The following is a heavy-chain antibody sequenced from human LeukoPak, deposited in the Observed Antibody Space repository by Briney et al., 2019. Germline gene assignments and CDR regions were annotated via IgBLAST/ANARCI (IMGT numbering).Heavy chain of an antibody. D-gene: IGHD3-22*01. Sequence: GRSLRLSCAASGFTFDDYAMHWVRQAPGKGLEWVSGISWNSGSIGYADSVKGRFTISRDNAKNSLYLQMNSLRAEDMDLYYFANDNDYASSGPLDYWGQGTLVTVSS. CDR2: ISWNSGSI. CDR1: GFTFDDYA. CDR3: ANDNDYASSGPLDY. J-gene: IGHJ4*02. V-gene: IGHV3-9*03.